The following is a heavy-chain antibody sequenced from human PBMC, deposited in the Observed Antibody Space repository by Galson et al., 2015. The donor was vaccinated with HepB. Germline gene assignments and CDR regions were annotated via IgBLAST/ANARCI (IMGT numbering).Heavy chain of an antibody. CDR2: LSATGYTT. V-gene: IGHV3-23*01. Sequence: SLRLSCAASGFTFSTYAMSWVRQAPGKGLEWVSALSATGYTTYYADSVKGRFTNSRDNSMNTVYLQIGSLRADDTALYYCAMGRQLGGGYWGQGSLVIVSS. J-gene: IGHJ4*02. D-gene: IGHD1-1*01. CDR3: AMGRQLGGGY. CDR1: GFTFSTYA.